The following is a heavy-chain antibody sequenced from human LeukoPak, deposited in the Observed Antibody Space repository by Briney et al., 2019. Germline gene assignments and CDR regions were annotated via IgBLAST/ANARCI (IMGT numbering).Heavy chain of an antibody. CDR3: ARVRNLVRGDYLFDY. CDR2: IIPISGTA. Sequence: GASVKVSCKASGGTFSSYAISWVRQAPGQGLEWMGRIIPISGTANYAQKFQGSVTITTDESTSTAYMELSSLRSEDTAVYYCARVRNLVRGDYLFDYWGQGTLVTVSS. D-gene: IGHD4-17*01. V-gene: IGHV1-69*05. J-gene: IGHJ4*02. CDR1: GGTFSSYA.